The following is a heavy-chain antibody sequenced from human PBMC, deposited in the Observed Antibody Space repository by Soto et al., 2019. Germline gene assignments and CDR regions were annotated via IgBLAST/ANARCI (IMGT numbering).Heavy chain of an antibody. V-gene: IGHV3-48*02. CDR1: GFTFRSYS. CDR3: ARARGSHYYFDY. Sequence: GGSLRLSCAASGFTFRSYSMNWVRQAPGKGLEWLSYISYSSSIIYYADSVKGRFTISRDDAKNSLYLQMKGLRDEDTATYYCARARGSHYYFDYWGQGSLVTVSS. D-gene: IGHD1-26*01. J-gene: IGHJ4*02. CDR2: ISYSSSII.